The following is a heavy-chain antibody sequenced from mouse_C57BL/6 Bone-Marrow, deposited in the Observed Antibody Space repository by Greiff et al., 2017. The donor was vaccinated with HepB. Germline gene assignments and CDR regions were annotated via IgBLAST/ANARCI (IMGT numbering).Heavy chain of an antibody. CDR1: GFTFSDYG. V-gene: IGHV5-15*01. J-gene: IGHJ1*03. Sequence: EVMLVESGGGLVKPGGSLKLSCAASGFTFSDYGMAWVRQAPRKGPEWVAFISNLAYSIYYADTVTGRFTISRENAKNTLYLEMSSLRSEDTAMYYCARKGDYYGSSYWYFDVWGTGTTVTVSS. CDR2: ISNLAYSI. CDR3: ARKGDYYGSSYWYFDV. D-gene: IGHD1-1*01.